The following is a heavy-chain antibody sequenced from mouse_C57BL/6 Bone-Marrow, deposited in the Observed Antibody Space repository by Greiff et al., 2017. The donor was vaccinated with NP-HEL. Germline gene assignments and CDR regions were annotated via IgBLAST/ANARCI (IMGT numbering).Heavy chain of an antibody. D-gene: IGHD2-4*01. CDR3: ARSGLRRRNYFDY. J-gene: IGHJ2*01. CDR1: GYAFSSYW. V-gene: IGHV1-80*01. Sequence: QVQLQQSGAELVKPGASVKISCKASGYAFSSYWMNWVKQRPGKGLEWIGQIYPGDGDTNYNGKFKGKATLTADKSSSTAYMQLSSLTSEDSAVYFCARSGLRRRNYFDYWGQGTTLTVSS. CDR2: IYPGDGDT.